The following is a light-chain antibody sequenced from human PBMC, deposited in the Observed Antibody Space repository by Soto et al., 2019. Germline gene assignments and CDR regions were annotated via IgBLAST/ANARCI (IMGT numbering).Light chain of an antibody. CDR1: QSVGNN. CDR2: GVS. Sequence: IVLTQSPATLSVSPGERATLSCRTRQSVGNNLAWYQQKPGQAPRLLIHGVSARATGVPDRFSGSGSGTEFTLTISSLQSEDFAVYYCQQCDDWHRTFGQGTKVDIK. V-gene: IGKV3-15*01. CDR3: QQCDDWHRT. J-gene: IGKJ1*01.